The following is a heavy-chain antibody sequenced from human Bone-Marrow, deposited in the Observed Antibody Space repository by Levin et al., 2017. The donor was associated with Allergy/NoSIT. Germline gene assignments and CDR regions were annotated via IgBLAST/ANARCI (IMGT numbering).Heavy chain of an antibody. V-gene: IGHV1-2*06. D-gene: IGHD5-18*01. Sequence: ASVKVSCQASGYTFTGHNIHWVRQAPGQGLEWMGLINPNSGGAFYAQKFKGRVTMTRDTSINTAYMELSGLRSDDTAVYYCARTWIELWSPDFDYWGQGTLVTVSS. J-gene: IGHJ4*02. CDR3: ARTWIELWSPDFDY. CDR2: INPNSGGA. CDR1: GYTFTGHN.